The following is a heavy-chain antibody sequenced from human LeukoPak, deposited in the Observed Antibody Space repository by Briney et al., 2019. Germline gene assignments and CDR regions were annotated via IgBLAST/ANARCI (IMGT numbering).Heavy chain of an antibody. CDR1: GYSFTSYW. CDR3: ARRISGYYIDY. V-gene: IGHV5-51*01. D-gene: IGHD1-26*01. CDR2: IWPSDSDT. Sequence: GESLKISCKGSGYSFTSYWIGWVRQMPGKGLEWMGIIWPSDSDTRYSPSFQGQVTISADKSISTAYLQWSSLKASDTAIYFCARRISGYYIDYWGQGTLVSVSS. J-gene: IGHJ4*02.